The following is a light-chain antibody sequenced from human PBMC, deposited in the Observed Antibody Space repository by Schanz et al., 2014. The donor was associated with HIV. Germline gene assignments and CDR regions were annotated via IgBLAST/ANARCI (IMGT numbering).Light chain of an antibody. J-gene: IGKJ4*01. CDR3: QQSGDSGGT. CDR2: AAS. V-gene: IGKV3-20*01. Sequence: DIVLTQSPDTLSVPPGERATLSCRASHSVSSNFFAWYQQKPGQAPRLLIYAASDRATGVPARFSGSGSGTDFTLTISRLEPEDFAVYYCQQSGDSGGTFGGGTKVDMK. CDR1: HSVSSNF.